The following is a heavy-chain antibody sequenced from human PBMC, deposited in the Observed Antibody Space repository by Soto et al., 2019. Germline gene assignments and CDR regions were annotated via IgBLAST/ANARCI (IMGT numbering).Heavy chain of an antibody. CDR1: GFTFVSYT. Sequence: PGGSLRLSCAASGFTFVSYTMSWVRQAPGKGLEWVSNISGSGNGRSYADSVKGRFTISRDNSKNTLYLQMNSLRAEDTAVYYCAKAGLQIHGNYYFDYWGQGALVTV. D-gene: IGHD1-1*01. V-gene: IGHV3-23*01. CDR3: AKAGLQIHGNYYFDY. J-gene: IGHJ4*02. CDR2: ISGSGNGR.